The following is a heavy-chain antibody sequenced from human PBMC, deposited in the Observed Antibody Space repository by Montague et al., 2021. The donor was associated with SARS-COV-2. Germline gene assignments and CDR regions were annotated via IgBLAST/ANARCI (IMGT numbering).Heavy chain of an antibody. V-gene: IGHV4-59*04. J-gene: IGHJ4*02. D-gene: IGHD3-10*01. CDR1: GGSITSYY. CDR2: IYYSGTT. CDR3: ARGMIRGVTTPFDY. Sequence: SETLSLTRTVSGGSITSYYWSWIRQPPGKELEWIGNIYYSGTTYXNSSLQSRGTISVDTSKNHLSLRLSSVTAANTAVYFCARGMIRGVTTPFDYWGQGSQVTVSS.